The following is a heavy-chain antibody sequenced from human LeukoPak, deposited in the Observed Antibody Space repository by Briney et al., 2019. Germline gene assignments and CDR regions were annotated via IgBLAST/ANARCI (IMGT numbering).Heavy chain of an antibody. J-gene: IGHJ4*02. Sequence: GGSLRLSCTASGFTFGDYAMSWVRQARGKGLEWVGFIRSKAYGGTTEYAASVKGRFTISRDDSKSIAYLQMNSLKTEDTAVYYCTAMVAPFDYWGQGTLVTVSS. CDR3: TAMVAPFDY. CDR1: GFTFGDYA. CDR2: IRSKAYGGTT. D-gene: IGHD5-18*01. V-gene: IGHV3-49*04.